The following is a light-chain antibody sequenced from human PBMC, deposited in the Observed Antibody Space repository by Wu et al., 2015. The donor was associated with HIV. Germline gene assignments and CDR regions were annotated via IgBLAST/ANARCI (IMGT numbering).Light chain of an antibody. CDR2: DAS. CDR3: QQRSNWLS. V-gene: IGKV3-11*01. Sequence: DIVLTQSPAILSLSPGERATLSCRARRSVDTRLVWYQQKPGQAPRLLIYDASNRATGIPARFSGSGSGTDFTLTISSLEPEDSAMYFCQQRSNWLSFGGGTKVEI. CDR1: RSVDTR. J-gene: IGKJ4*01.